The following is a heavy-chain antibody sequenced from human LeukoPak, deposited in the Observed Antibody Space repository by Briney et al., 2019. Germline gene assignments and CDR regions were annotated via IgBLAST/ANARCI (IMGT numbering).Heavy chain of an antibody. CDR1: GFTFSSYW. CDR3: ARVCIPFSHLDAFDI. D-gene: IGHD3-16*01. V-gene: IGHV3-7*01. Sequence: PGGSLRLSRAASGFTFSSYWMSWVRQAPGKGLEWVANIKQDGSEKYYVDSVKGRFTISRDNAKNSLYLQMNSLRAEDTAVYYCARVCIPFSHLDAFDIWGQGTMVTVSS. J-gene: IGHJ3*02. CDR2: IKQDGSEK.